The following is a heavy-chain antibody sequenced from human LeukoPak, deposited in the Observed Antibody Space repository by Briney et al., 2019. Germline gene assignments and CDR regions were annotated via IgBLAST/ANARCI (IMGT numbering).Heavy chain of an antibody. CDR1: GSTFSSYA. Sequence: GGPLSPSGAAFGSTFSSYAIHWVRPPQGRGLEYVSAISSNGSVTYYANSVKGRFTISRDNSKNTLYLQMGSLRADDMAVYYCARVGRNFFDYWGQGTLVTVSS. V-gene: IGHV3-64*01. CDR3: ARVGRNFFDY. J-gene: IGHJ4*02. CDR2: ISSNGSVT. D-gene: IGHD2-15*01.